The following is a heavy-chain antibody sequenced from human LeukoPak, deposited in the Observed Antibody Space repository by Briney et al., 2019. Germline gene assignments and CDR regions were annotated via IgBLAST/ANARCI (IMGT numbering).Heavy chain of an antibody. CDR3: AKETVVVVAATIDY. CDR2: IYYSGST. D-gene: IGHD2-15*01. Sequence: SETLSLTCTVSGGSISSYYWSWIRQPLGKGLEWIGYIYYSGSTNYNPSLKSRVTISVDTSKNQFSLKLSSVTAADTAVYYCAKETVVVVAATIDYWGQGTLVTVSS. J-gene: IGHJ4*02. CDR1: GGSISSYY. V-gene: IGHV4-59*12.